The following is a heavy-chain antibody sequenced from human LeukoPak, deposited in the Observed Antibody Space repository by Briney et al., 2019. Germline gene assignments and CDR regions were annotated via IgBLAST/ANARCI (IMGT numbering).Heavy chain of an antibody. V-gene: IGHV3-23*01. J-gene: IGHJ5*02. CDR3: ARAIFGVVLWFDP. CDR1: GFTFSSSA. CDR2: ISGSGGST. Sequence: GGSLRLSCAASGFTFSSSAMSWVRQAPGKGLEWVSTISGSGGSTVCADSVKGRFTISRDNAKNTLYLQMNSLRADDTAVYYCARAIFGVVLWFDPWGQGAQVTVSS. D-gene: IGHD3-3*02.